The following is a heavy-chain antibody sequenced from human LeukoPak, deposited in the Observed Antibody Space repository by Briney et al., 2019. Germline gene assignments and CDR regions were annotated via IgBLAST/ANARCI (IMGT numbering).Heavy chain of an antibody. D-gene: IGHD2-15*01. CDR3: ARGFSLGYCSGGSCYSSLVWFDP. CDR2: INPSGGST. V-gene: IGHV1-46*01. J-gene: IGHJ5*02. Sequence: GASVKVSCKASGYTFTSYYMHWVRQAPGQGLEWMGIINPSGGSTSYAQKFQGRVTMTRDTSTSTVYMELSSLRSEDTAVYYCARGFSLGYCSGGSCYSSLVWFDPWGQGTLVTVSS. CDR1: GYTFTSYY.